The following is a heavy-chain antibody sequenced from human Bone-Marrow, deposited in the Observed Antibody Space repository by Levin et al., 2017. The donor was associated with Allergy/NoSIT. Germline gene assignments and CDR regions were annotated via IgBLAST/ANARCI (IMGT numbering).Heavy chain of an antibody. CDR1: GFTVSSNY. CDR2: IYSGGST. D-gene: IGHD3-10*01. V-gene: IGHV3-53*01. Sequence: GESLKISCAASGFTVSSNYMSWVRQAPGKGLEWVSVIYSGGSTYYADSVKGRFTISRDNSKNTLYLQMNSLRAEDTAVYYCARDRGKVLWFGESYFDYWGQGTLVTVSS. J-gene: IGHJ4*02. CDR3: ARDRGKVLWFGESYFDY.